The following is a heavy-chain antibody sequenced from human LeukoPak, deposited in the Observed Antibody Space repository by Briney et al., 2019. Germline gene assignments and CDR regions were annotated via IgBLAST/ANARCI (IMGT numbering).Heavy chain of an antibody. V-gene: IGHV4-34*01. CDR3: ARVSFFRWAATRPSYYYYYMDV. CDR1: GGSFSGYY. D-gene: IGHD2-15*01. Sequence: PSETLSLTCAVYGGSFSGYYWSWIRQPPGKGLEWIGEINHSGSTNYNPSLKSRVTIKLSSVTAAGTAVYYCARVSFFRWAATRPSYYYYYMDVWGKGTTVTISS. CDR2: INHSGST. J-gene: IGHJ6*03.